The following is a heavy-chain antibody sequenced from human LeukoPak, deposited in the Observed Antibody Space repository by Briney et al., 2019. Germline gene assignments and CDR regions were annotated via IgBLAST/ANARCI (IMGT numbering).Heavy chain of an antibody. J-gene: IGHJ5*02. CDR3: ASRAVYCSGGSCLNWFDP. CDR2: INHSGST. Sequence: PSETLSLTCAVYGGSFSGYYWSWIRQPPGKGLEWIGEINHSGSTNYNPSLKSRVTISVDTSKNQFSLKLSSVTAADTAVYYCASRAVYCSGGSCLNWFDPWGQGTLVTVSS. CDR1: GGSFSGYY. V-gene: IGHV4-34*01. D-gene: IGHD2-15*01.